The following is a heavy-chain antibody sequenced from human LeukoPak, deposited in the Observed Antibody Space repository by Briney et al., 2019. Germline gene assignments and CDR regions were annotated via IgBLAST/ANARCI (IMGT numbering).Heavy chain of an antibody. V-gene: IGHV4-38-2*02. CDR2: IYHSGST. J-gene: IGHJ4*02. Sequence: PSETLSLTCTVSGYSISSGYYWGWIRQPPGKGLEWIGSIYHSGSTYYNPSLKSRVTISVDTSKNQFSLKLSSVTAADTAVHYCARSRAVAATFLFDYWGQGTLVTVSS. CDR3: ARSRAVAATFLFDY. CDR1: GYSISSGYY. D-gene: IGHD2-15*01.